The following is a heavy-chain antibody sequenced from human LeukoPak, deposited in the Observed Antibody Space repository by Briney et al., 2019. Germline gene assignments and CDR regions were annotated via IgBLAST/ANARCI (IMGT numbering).Heavy chain of an antibody. J-gene: IGHJ5*02. V-gene: IGHV3-20*04. Sequence: GGSLRLSCAVSGFNFDDYGMSWVRQAPGKGLEWVGGINWNGRAIGYADSVKGRFSISRDNSKSSLYLEMSTLRAEDTALYYCARDGRRYYGSGSYFLDWIDPWGQGTLVIVSS. CDR2: INWNGRAI. CDR3: ARDGRRYYGSGSYFLDWIDP. D-gene: IGHD3-10*01. CDR1: GFNFDDYG.